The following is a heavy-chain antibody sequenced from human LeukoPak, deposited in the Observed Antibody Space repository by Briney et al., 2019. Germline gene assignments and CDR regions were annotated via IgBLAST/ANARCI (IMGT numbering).Heavy chain of an antibody. V-gene: IGHV4-34*01. J-gene: IGHJ4*02. CDR3: ARLYDPAGDC. CDR2: INHSGST. D-gene: IGHD3-22*01. CDR1: GGSFSGYY. Sequence: SETLSLTCAVYGGSFSGYYWSWIRQPPGKGLEWIGEINHSGSTNYNPSLKSRVTISVDTSKNQFSLKLSSVTAADTAVYYCARLYDPAGDCWGQGTLVTVSS.